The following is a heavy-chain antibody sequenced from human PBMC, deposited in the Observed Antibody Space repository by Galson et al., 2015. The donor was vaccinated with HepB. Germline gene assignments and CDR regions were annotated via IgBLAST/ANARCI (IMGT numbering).Heavy chain of an antibody. CDR3: ARDARATFGEPNWFDP. CDR2: ISATGSTV. Sequence: SLRLSCAASRFTFSRYNMNWVRQAPGKGLDWISYISATGSTVDYADSVKGRFIISRDNAKNSLYLQMNSLRVEDTAVYYCARDARATFGEPNWFDPWGQGTLVIVSS. CDR1: RFTFSRYN. J-gene: IGHJ5*02. V-gene: IGHV3-48*03. D-gene: IGHD3-3*01.